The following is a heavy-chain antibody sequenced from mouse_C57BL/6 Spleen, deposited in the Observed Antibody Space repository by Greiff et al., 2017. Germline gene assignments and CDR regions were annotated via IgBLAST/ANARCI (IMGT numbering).Heavy chain of an antibody. J-gene: IGHJ4*01. CDR2: ISYDGSN. CDR1: GYSITSGYY. V-gene: IGHV3-6*01. Sequence: EVQLVESGPGLVKPSQSLSLTCSVTGYSITSGYYWNWIRQFPGNKLEWMGYISYDGSNNYNPSLKNRISITRDTSKNQFFLKLNSVTTEDTATYYCARDGGRSYAMDYWGQGTSVTVSS. CDR3: ARDGGRSYAMDY. D-gene: IGHD3-3*01.